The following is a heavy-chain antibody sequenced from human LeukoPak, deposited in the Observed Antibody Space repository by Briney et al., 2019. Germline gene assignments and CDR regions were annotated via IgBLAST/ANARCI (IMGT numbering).Heavy chain of an antibody. CDR2: IYYGGST. CDR1: GGSISSYY. J-gene: IGHJ6*03. Sequence: SETLSLTCTVSGGSISSYYWSWIRQPPGKGLEWIGAIYYGGSTTYNPSLKSRVTISVDTSKNQFSLKPSSVTAADTAVYYCARSYSSSSGSYYYMDVWGKGTTVTVSS. V-gene: IGHV4-59*01. D-gene: IGHD6-6*01. CDR3: ARSYSSSSGSYYYMDV.